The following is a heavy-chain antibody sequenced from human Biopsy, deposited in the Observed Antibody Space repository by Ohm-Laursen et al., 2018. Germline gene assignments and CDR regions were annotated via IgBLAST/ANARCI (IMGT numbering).Heavy chain of an antibody. CDR1: GGTFSNYG. V-gene: IGHV1-69*06. CDR2: NIPILRTG. Sequence: SVKVSCKAPGGTFSNYGVNWVRQAPGQGLEWLGENIPILRTGNYAQKFQDRVTVAADTSTSTATMELRSLRSDDTAVYYCATKLTGYFHHWGQGTLVIVSS. D-gene: IGHD3-9*01. CDR3: ATKLTGYFHH. J-gene: IGHJ1*01.